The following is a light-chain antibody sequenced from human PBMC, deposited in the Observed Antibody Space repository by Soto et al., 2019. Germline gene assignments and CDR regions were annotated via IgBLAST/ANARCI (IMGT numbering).Light chain of an antibody. Sequence: EIQMTQSPSSLSASVGDRVTITCRASQSISSYLNWYQQKQGKAHKXLIYAASSLQSGVPSRFSGSGSGTDLTITISSLQPEDFETYYCQQSYSTPVTFGQGTRLEI. CDR1: QSISSY. CDR3: QQSYSTPVT. V-gene: IGKV1-39*01. CDR2: AAS. J-gene: IGKJ5*01.